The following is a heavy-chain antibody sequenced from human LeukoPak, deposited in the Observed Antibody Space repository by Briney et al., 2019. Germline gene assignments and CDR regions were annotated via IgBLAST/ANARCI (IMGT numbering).Heavy chain of an antibody. V-gene: IGHV7-4-1*02. Sequence: ASVKVSCKASGCTFTSYAMNWVRQAPGQGLEWMGWINTNTGNPTYAQGFTGRFVFSLDTSVSTAYLQISSLKAEDTAVYYCARGRGYYGSGSYQGVDYWGQGTLVTVSS. D-gene: IGHD3-10*01. CDR3: ARGRGYYGSGSYQGVDY. CDR1: GCTFTSYA. J-gene: IGHJ4*02. CDR2: INTNTGNP.